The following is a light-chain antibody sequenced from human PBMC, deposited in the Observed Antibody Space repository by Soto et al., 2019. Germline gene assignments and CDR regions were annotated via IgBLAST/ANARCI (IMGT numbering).Light chain of an antibody. CDR1: SSAVGSYWL. CDR3: CSSAPSGTVV. Sequence: QSALTQPASVSGSPGQSITISCTGSSSAVGSYWLVSWYQCHPGKVPKLIVYQAIKRPSGVSNRFSGSEPGNTAPLTISGLQAEDEADYYCCSSAPSGTVVFGTGTKVTVL. V-gene: IGLV2-23*01. J-gene: IGLJ1*01. CDR2: QAI.